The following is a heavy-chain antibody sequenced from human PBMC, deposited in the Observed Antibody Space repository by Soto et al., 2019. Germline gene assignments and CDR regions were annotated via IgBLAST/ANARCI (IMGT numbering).Heavy chain of an antibody. Sequence: PVGSLRLSCAASGFTFSSYDMSWVRQAPGKGLEWVSTISGSGGGTYYADSMQGRFTISRDNSKNRLHLQMNTLRAEDTAVYYCASALVGASDSYGLDVWGQGTPVTVSS. CDR2: ISGSGGGT. CDR3: ASALVGASDSYGLDV. CDR1: GFTFSSYD. D-gene: IGHD1-26*01. J-gene: IGHJ6*02. V-gene: IGHV3-23*01.